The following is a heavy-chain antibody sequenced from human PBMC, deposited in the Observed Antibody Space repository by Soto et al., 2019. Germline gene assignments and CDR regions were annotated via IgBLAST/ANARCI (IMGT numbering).Heavy chain of an antibody. J-gene: IGHJ4*02. CDR3: AGDRSNSPYYFDY. D-gene: IGHD6-6*01. Sequence: QVQLQESGPGLVRLSQTLSLTCTVSGGSISRDDYYWTWIRQPPGKGLEWIGYIYYSGRTKYNPSLESRITISIDTSKDHISLTVNSVNDAASAVDYCAGDRSNSPYYFDYWGQGTLGTVSA. CDR1: GGSISRDDYY. CDR2: IYYSGRT. V-gene: IGHV4-30-4*01.